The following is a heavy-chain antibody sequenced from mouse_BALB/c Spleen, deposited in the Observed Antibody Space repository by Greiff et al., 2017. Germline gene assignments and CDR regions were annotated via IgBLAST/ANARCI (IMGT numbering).Heavy chain of an antibody. J-gene: IGHJ3*01. Sequence: DVKLVESGGGLVKPGGSLKLSCAASGFTFSSYAMSWVRQTPEKRLEWVASISSGGSTYYPDSVKGRFTISRDNARNILYLQMSSLRSEDTAMYYCARGEFAYWGQGTLVTVSA. CDR3: ARGEFAY. V-gene: IGHV5-6-5*01. CDR1: GFTFSSYA. CDR2: ISSGGST.